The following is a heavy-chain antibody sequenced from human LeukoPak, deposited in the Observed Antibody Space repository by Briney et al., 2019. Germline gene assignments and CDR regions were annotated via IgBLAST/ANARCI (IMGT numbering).Heavy chain of an antibody. CDR1: GFTFSSYE. Sequence: PGGSQRLSCAASGFTFSSYEMNWIRQAPGKGLEWVSYISSSGSTIYYADSVKGRFTISRDNAKNSLYLQMNSLRAEDTAVYYCARQPRITMIVVEYFQHWGQGTLVTVSS. CDR3: ARQPRITMIVVEYFQH. CDR2: ISSSGSTI. J-gene: IGHJ1*01. D-gene: IGHD3-22*01. V-gene: IGHV3-48*03.